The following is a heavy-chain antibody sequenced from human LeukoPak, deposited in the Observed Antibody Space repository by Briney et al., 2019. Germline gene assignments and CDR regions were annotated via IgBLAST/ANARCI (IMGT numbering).Heavy chain of an antibody. CDR2: ISSSGSTI. CDR3: AREGSSGYREVDY. D-gene: IGHD3-22*01. V-gene: IGHV3-48*03. J-gene: IGHJ4*02. CDR1: GFTFSSYE. Sequence: PGGSLRLSCAASGFTFSSYEMNWVRQAPGKGLEWVSYISSSGSTIYYADSVKGRFTISRDNAKNSLYLQMSSLRAEDTAVYYCAREGSSGYREVDYWGQGTLVTVSS.